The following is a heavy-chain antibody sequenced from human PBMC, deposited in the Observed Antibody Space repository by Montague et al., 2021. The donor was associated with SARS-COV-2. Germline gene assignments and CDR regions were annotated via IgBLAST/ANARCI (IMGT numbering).Heavy chain of an antibody. J-gene: IGHJ4*02. Sequence: SETLSLTCTVSGGSISSSSYYWVWIRQPPGKGLEWNVSIYYSGSTYYNPSLKSRVTIAVDTSKNQFSLNLSSVTAADTAVYYCARDLNEYSSSGGFDYWGQGTLVTVSS. CDR3: ARDLNEYSSSGGFDY. V-gene: IGHV4-39*07. CDR2: IYYSGST. D-gene: IGHD6-6*01. CDR1: GGSISSSSYY.